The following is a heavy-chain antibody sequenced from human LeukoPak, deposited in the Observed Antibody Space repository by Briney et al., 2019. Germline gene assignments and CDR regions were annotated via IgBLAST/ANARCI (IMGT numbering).Heavy chain of an antibody. V-gene: IGHV3-30-3*01. J-gene: IGHJ6*02. CDR2: ISYDGSNK. CDR1: GFTFSSYA. Sequence: GGSLRLSCAASGFTFSSYAMHWVRQAPGKGLEWVAVISYDGSNKYYADSVKGRFTISRDNSKNTLYLQMNSLRAEDTAVYYCARGNYHAMDVWGQGTTVTVSS. CDR3: ARGNYHAMDV.